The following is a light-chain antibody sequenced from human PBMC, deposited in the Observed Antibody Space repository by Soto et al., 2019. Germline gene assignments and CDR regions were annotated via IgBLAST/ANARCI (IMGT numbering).Light chain of an antibody. CDR2: ITS. Sequence: DIQMTQSPSSLSASVGDRLTLTCRASRTISTFLNWYQQKPDKAPKLLINITSNLQTGVPSRFTGSGSGTDFTLTTTSLQREDFATYYCQQSFSPPFTFGPGTRVEI. V-gene: IGKV1-39*01. CDR1: RTISTF. CDR3: QQSFSPPFT. J-gene: IGKJ3*01.